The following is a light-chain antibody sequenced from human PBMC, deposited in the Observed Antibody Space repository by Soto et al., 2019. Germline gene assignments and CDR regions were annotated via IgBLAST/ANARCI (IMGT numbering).Light chain of an antibody. CDR2: GAS. J-gene: IGKJ1*01. CDR3: QQYKDWPTT. Sequence: EIVMTQSPATLSVSPGERVTLSCRASQSVRGYLAWYQQKPGQAPRLLIHGASTRATGIPARFSGSGSETDFTLTITSLQSEDFGVYFCQQYKDWPTTFGQGTKVDIK. CDR1: QSVRGY. V-gene: IGKV3-15*01.